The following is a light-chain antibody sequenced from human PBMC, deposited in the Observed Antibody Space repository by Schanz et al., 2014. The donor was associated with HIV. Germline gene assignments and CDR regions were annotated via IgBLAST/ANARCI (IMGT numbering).Light chain of an antibody. CDR1: QDISRY. V-gene: IGKV1-39*01. CDR2: AAS. CDR3: QQSYSVPPT. J-gene: IGKJ2*01. Sequence: QLTQSPSSLSASVGDRVTITCRASQDISRYLAWYQQKPGKAPKLLIFAASTLQSGVPSRFSGSGSGTDFTLTINSLQREDFTSYYCQQSYSVPPTFGQGTKVEI.